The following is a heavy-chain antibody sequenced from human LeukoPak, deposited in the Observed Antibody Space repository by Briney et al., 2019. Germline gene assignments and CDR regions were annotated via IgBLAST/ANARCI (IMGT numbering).Heavy chain of an antibody. CDR2: FSGSGGST. J-gene: IGHJ4*02. D-gene: IGHD5-18*01. Sequence: GGSLRLSCAASGFTFSSYAMSWVRQAPGKGLEWVSAFSGSGGSTYYADSVKGRFTISRDNSKNTLYLQMNSLRAEDTAVYYCAKVRVDTAMVTPNYFDYWGQGTLVTVSS. V-gene: IGHV3-23*01. CDR3: AKVRVDTAMVTPNYFDY. CDR1: GFTFSSYA.